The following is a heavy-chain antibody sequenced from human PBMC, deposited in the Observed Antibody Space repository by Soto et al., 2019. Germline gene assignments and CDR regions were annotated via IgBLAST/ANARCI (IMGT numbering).Heavy chain of an antibody. D-gene: IGHD3-10*01. V-gene: IGHV3-48*02. CDR1: GFTFSSYS. J-gene: IGHJ5*02. Sequence: EVQLVESGGGLVQPGGSLRLSCAASGFTFSSYSMNWVRQAPGKGLEWVSYISSSSSTIYYADSVKGRFTISRDNAKNSLYLQMYRLRDEDTAVYYCARVLKLGWFDPWGQGPLVTVSS. CDR2: ISSSSSTI. CDR3: ARVLKLGWFDP.